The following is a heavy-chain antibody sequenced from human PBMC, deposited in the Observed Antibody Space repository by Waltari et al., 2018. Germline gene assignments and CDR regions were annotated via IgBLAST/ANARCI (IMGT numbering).Heavy chain of an antibody. J-gene: IGHJ4*02. CDR1: GYTFTTYY. D-gene: IGHD1-7*01. CDR3: VRENWYYDY. CDR2: IHPNSGET. Sequence: QVRLVQSGAEVKKPGASVNLPCKISGYTFTTYYVHWVRQAPGQGLQWMGWIHPNSGETNYAQNFQGRVTLTRDTSITTVYMELSGLTSDDTAVYYCVRENWYYDYWGQGTLVTVSS. V-gene: IGHV1-2*02.